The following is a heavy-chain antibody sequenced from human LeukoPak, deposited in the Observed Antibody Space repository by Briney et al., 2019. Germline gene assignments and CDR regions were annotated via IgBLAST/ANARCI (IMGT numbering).Heavy chain of an antibody. V-gene: IGHV1-46*01. CDR3: ARDAGGDILTGYYISDY. CDR2: INPSGGST. J-gene: IGHJ4*02. Sequence: GASVKVSCKASGYTFTGYYMHWVRQAPGQGLEWMGIINPSGGSTSYAQKFQGRVTMTRDMSTSTVYMELSSLRSEDTAVYYCARDAGGDILTGYYISDYWGRGTLVTVSS. CDR1: GYTFTGYY. D-gene: IGHD3-9*01.